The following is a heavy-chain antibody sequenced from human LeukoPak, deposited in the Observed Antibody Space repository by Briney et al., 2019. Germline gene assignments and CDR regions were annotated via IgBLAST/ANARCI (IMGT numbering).Heavy chain of an antibody. Sequence: GGSLRLSCAASGFTFSSYSMNWVRQAPGKGLEWVSSISSSSSYIYYADSVKGRFTISTDNATNTLYLQMNSLRAEDTAIYYCARAVTYFYGSVTYDWFDPWGQGTLVTVSS. V-gene: IGHV3-21*01. CDR3: ARAVTYFYGSVTYDWFDP. CDR2: ISSSSSYI. D-gene: IGHD3-10*01. CDR1: GFTFSSYS. J-gene: IGHJ5*02.